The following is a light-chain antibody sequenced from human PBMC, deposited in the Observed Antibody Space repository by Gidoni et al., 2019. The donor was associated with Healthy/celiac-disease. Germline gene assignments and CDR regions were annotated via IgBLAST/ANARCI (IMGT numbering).Light chain of an antibody. V-gene: IGKV4-1*01. Sequence: DIVMTQSPDSLAVPLGERSTINCKSSQSVLYSSNNKNYLAWYQQKPGQPPKLLIYWASTRESGVPDRFSGSGSGTDFTLTISSLQAEDVAVYYCQQYYSTSYTFGQGTKLEIK. CDR1: QSVLYSSNNKNY. J-gene: IGKJ2*01. CDR2: WAS. CDR3: QQYYSTSYT.